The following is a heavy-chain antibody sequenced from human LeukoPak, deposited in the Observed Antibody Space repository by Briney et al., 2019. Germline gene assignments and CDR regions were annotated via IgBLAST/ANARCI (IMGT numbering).Heavy chain of an antibody. CDR2: IYTSGST. CDR1: GGSISSGSYY. Sequence: SETLSLTCTASGGSISSGSYYWSWIRQPAGKGLEWIGRIYTSGSTNYNPSLKSRVTISVDTSKNQFSLKLSSVTAADTAVYYCASSTWISYFDLWGRGTLVTVSS. J-gene: IGHJ2*01. D-gene: IGHD2-2*01. V-gene: IGHV4-61*02. CDR3: ASSTWISYFDL.